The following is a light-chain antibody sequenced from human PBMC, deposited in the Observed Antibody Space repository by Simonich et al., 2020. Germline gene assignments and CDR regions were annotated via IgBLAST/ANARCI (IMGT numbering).Light chain of an antibody. CDR2: SNN. V-gene: IGLV1-44*01. Sequence: QSVLTQPPSASGTPGQRVTISCSGSSSNIGSNTVNWYQQLPGTAPKLRIYSNNQRPSGVPDRFSGSKSGTSASLAISGLQSEDEADYYCAAWDDSLNCGVFGGGTKLTVL. CDR1: SSNIGSNT. CDR3: AAWDDSLNCGV. J-gene: IGLJ3*02.